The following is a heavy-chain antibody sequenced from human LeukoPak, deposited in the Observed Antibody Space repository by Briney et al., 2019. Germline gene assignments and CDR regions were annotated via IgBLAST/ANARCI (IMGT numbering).Heavy chain of an antibody. CDR3: ARASGHYRSFDY. D-gene: IGHD3-22*01. V-gene: IGHV4-59*01. Sequence: PSETLSLTCTVSGGSISSYYWSWIRQPPGKGLEWIGYIYYSGSTNYNASLESRVTISADTSKNQFSLNLTSVTAADTAVYYCARASGHYRSFDYWGQGTLVTVSS. CDR1: GGSISSYY. J-gene: IGHJ4*02. CDR2: IYYSGST.